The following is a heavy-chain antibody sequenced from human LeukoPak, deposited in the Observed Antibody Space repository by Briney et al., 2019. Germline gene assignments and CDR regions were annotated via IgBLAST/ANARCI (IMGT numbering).Heavy chain of an antibody. J-gene: IGHJ4*02. CDR1: GFTFSDYY. CDR3: VRDSQNLGGSTWPDY. D-gene: IGHD2-15*01. Sequence: KPGGSLRLSCAASGFTFSDYYMSWIRQAPGKGLEWVSYISSSSSYTNYADSVKGRFTISRDTAKNSLYLHMNSLRAEDTAVYYCVRDSQNLGGSTWPDYWGQGTLVTVSS. V-gene: IGHV3-11*05. CDR2: ISSSSSYT.